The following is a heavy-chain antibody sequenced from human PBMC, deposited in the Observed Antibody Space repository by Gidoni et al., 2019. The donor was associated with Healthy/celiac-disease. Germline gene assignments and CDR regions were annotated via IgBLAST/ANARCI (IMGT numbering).Heavy chain of an antibody. V-gene: IGHV3-23*04. CDR3: AKAIPDGLQGYYYYGMDV. CDR2: ISGSGGST. CDR1: GFTFSRYA. Sequence: EVQLVESGGGLVQPGGSLRLSCAASGFTFSRYAMSWVRQAPGKGLEWVSAISGSGGSTYYADSVKGRFTISRDNSKNTLYLQMNSLRAEDTAVYYCAKAIPDGLQGYYYYGMDVWGQGTTVTVSS. D-gene: IGHD2-21*01. J-gene: IGHJ6*02.